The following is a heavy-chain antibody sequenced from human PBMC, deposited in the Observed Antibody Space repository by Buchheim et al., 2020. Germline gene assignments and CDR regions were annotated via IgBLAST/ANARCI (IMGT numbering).Heavy chain of an antibody. D-gene: IGHD6-13*01. J-gene: IGHJ6*03. CDR3: ARWAAVGTYYYYYYMDV. CDR1: GGSFSGYY. Sequence: QVQLQQWGAGLLKPSETLSLTCAVYGGSFSGYYWSWIRQPPGKGLEWIGEINHSGSTNYNPSLKSRVTISVDTSKNQFSLKLSSVTAADTAVYYCARWAAVGTYYYYYYMDVWGKGTT. V-gene: IGHV4-34*01. CDR2: INHSGST.